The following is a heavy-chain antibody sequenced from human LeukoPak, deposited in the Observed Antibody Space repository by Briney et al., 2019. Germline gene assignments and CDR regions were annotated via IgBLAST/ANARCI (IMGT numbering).Heavy chain of an antibody. Sequence: PGGSLRLSCVASGFTFTRSALHWVRHAPGKGVEWVAFIQYDGDNKYYADSVKGRFTISRDDSQNTLYLQMNSLTVEDTAVYYCAKRWDSTWSYFDLWGQGTLVTVSS. CDR3: AKRWDSTWSYFDL. CDR2: IQYDGDNK. D-gene: IGHD1-26*01. V-gene: IGHV3-30*02. J-gene: IGHJ4*02. CDR1: GFTFTRSA.